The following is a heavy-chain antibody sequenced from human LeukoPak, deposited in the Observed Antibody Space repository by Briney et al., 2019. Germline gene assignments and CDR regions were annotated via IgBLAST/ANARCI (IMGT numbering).Heavy chain of an antibody. CDR2: MNPNSGNT. CDR3: ARGPDWSGKFDY. V-gene: IGHV1-8*01. Sequence: ASVKVSCKASGYTFTSYDINWVRQATGQGLGWMGWMNPNSGNTGYAQKFQGRVTMTRNTSISTAYMELSSLRSEDTAVYYCARGPDWSGKFDYWGQGTLVTVSS. D-gene: IGHD3-3*01. CDR1: GYTFTSYD. J-gene: IGHJ4*02.